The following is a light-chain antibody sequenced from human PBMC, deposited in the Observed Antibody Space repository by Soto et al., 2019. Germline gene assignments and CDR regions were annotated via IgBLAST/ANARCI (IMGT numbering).Light chain of an antibody. Sequence: EIVMTQSPATLSVSPGERATLSSTASQSVSSNLAWYQQKPGQAPRLLIYGASTRATGIPARFSGSGSGTEFTLTISSLQSEDFAVYYCQQYNNWPETFGGGTKVDIK. CDR1: QSVSSN. J-gene: IGKJ4*01. CDR2: GAS. CDR3: QQYNNWPET. V-gene: IGKV3-15*01.